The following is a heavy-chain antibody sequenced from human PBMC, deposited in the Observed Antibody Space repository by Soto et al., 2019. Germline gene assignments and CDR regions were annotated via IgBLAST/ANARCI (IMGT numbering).Heavy chain of an antibody. Sequence: QVQLQESGPGLVKPSETLSLTCTVSGGSISSYYWSWIRQPPGKGLEWIGYISYRGSTNYNPSLTSRVTVSLDTSKYQFSLKLSSVTAADTAVYYCARHGDYAALDYWGQGTLVTVSS. V-gene: IGHV4-59*08. CDR3: ARHGDYAALDY. D-gene: IGHD4-17*01. CDR2: ISYRGST. CDR1: GGSISSYY. J-gene: IGHJ4*02.